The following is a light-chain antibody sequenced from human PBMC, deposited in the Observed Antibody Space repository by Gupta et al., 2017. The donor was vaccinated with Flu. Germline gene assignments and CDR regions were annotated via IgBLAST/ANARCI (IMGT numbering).Light chain of an antibody. Sequence: SYALTQPPSVSVPPGQTASITCSGDTLGDKYACWYQQKPGQYPGLVIYKDSKRPSGIPERFSGSNSGNTATLTISGTQARDEADYYCQAWDSSTAVFGTGTKVTVL. J-gene: IGLJ1*01. CDR1: TLGDKY. CDR2: KDS. CDR3: QAWDSSTAV. V-gene: IGLV3-1*01.